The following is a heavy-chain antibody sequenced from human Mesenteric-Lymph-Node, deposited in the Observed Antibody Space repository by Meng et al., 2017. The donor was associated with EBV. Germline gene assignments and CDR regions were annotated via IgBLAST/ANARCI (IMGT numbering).Heavy chain of an antibody. D-gene: IGHD6-19*01. CDR3: ARVEQWLLYFDY. J-gene: IGHJ4*02. CDR2: IYYSGST. V-gene: IGHV4-30-4*01. Sequence: QGQLQESGPGLVKPSPTLSLTCAVSGGSISSGGYYWSWIRQPPGKGLEWIGYIYYSGSTYYNPSLKSRVTISVDTSKNQFSLKLSSVTAADTAVYYCARVEQWLLYFDYWGQGTLVTVSS. CDR1: GGSISSGGYY.